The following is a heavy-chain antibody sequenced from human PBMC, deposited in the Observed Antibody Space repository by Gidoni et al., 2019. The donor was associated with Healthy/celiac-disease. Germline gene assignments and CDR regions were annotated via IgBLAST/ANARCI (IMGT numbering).Heavy chain of an antibody. V-gene: IGHV3-7*04. CDR3: ARDPDGYNPCFDY. D-gene: IGHD5-12*01. J-gene: IGHJ4*02. CDR2: IKQDGSDK. Sequence: EVQLVESGGGLVQPGGSLRLSCAASGFTFSSYWMSWVRQAPGKGLEWVANIKQDGSDKYYVDSVKGRFTISRDNAKNSLYLQMNSLRAEDTAVYYCARDPDGYNPCFDYWGQGTLVTVSS. CDR1: GFTFSSYW.